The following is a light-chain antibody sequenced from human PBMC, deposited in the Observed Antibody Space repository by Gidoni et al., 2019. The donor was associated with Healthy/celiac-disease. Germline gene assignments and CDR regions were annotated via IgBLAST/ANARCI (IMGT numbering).Light chain of an antibody. CDR2: AAS. V-gene: IGKV1-12*01. Sequence: DIQMTQSPSSVSASVGDRVTITCRASQCISSWLAWYQQKPGKAPQLLIYAASSLQSGVPSRFSGRGSGTDCTLTISSLQPEDFATYDCQQANSFPLTFGGXTKVEIK. CDR1: QCISSW. CDR3: QQANSFPLT. J-gene: IGKJ4*01.